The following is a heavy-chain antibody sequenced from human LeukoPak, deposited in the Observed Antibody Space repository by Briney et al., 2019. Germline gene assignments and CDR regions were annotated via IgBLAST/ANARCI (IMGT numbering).Heavy chain of an antibody. J-gene: IGHJ6*02. CDR1: GFSFSSHA. V-gene: IGHV3-23*01. Sequence: GGSLRLSCAASGFSFSSHAMSWVRQAPGKGPDWVSAISSDGNYIYYGDSVKGRFTISRDNSKNTLWLQLNSLRAEDTAVYCCARDNAEMATVDYYNGMDVWGQGTTVTVSS. CDR2: ISSDGNYI. D-gene: IGHD5-24*01. CDR3: ARDNAEMATVDYYNGMDV.